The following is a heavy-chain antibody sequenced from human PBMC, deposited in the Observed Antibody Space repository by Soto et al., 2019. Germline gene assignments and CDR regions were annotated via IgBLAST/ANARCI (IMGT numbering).Heavy chain of an antibody. V-gene: IGHV6-1*01. Sequence: SQTLSLTCAISGDIVSSNSAAWNWIRQSPSRGLEWLGRTYYRSKWYNDYAVSVKSRITINPDTSKNQFSLQLNSVTPEDTAVYYCARGRTDYGDYAYYFDYWGQGTLVTVSS. CDR1: GDIVSSNSAA. J-gene: IGHJ4*02. CDR3: ARGRTDYGDYAYYFDY. CDR2: TYYRSKWYN. D-gene: IGHD4-17*01.